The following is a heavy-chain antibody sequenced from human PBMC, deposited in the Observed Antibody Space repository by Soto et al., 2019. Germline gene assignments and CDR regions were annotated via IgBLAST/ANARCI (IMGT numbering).Heavy chain of an antibody. CDR2: INPSGGST. CDR3: ARGAYNSSSWYETSGGHYFDY. V-gene: IGHV1-46*01. J-gene: IGHJ4*02. CDR1: GYTFTSYY. Sequence: QVQLVQSGAEVKKPGASVKVSCKASGYTFTSYYMHWVRQAPGQGLEWTGIINPSGGSTSYAQKFQGRVTMTRDTSTSTVYMELSSLRSEDTAVYYCARGAYNSSSWYETSGGHYFDYWGQGTLVTVSS. D-gene: IGHD6-13*01.